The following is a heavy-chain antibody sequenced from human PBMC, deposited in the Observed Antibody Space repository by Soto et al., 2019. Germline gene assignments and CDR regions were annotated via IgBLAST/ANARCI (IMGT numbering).Heavy chain of an antibody. Sequence: SGKVSCKASGGTFSSYTISWVRQAPGQGLEWMGRIIPILGIANYAQKFQGRVTITADKSTSTAYMELSSLRSEDTAVYYCARDAYDSSGYYYAINDYWGQGTLVTVSS. J-gene: IGHJ4*02. CDR3: ARDAYDSSGYYYAINDY. V-gene: IGHV1-69*04. D-gene: IGHD3-22*01. CDR2: IIPILGIA. CDR1: GGTFSSYT.